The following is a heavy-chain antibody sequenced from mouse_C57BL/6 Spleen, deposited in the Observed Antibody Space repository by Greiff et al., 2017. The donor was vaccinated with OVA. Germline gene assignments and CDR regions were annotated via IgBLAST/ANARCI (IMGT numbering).Heavy chain of an antibody. CDR2: IDPETGGT. CDR3: TRREGYGNYDWCAD. D-gene: IGHD2-1*01. J-gene: IGHJ3*01. Sequence: QVHVQQSGAELVRPGASVTLSCKASGYTFTDYEMHWVKQTPVHGLEWIGAIDPETGGTAYNQKFKGKAILTADKSSSTAYMELRSLTSEDSAVYYCTRREGYGNYDWCADWGQGTLVTVSA. V-gene: IGHV1-15*01. CDR1: GYTFTDYE.